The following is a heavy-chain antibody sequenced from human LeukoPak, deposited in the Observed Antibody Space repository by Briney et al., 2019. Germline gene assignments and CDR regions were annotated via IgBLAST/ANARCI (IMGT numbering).Heavy chain of an antibody. V-gene: IGHV3-48*02. CDR3: ARDRRIEYGDYSGIDY. CDR1: GFTFSSYS. Sequence: QTGGSLRLSCAASGFTFSSYSMNWVRQAPGKGLEWVSYISSSSSTIYYADSVKGRFTISRGNAKNSLYLQMNSLRDEDTAVYYCARDRRIEYGDYSGIDYWGQGTLVTVSS. J-gene: IGHJ4*02. D-gene: IGHD4-17*01. CDR2: ISSSSSTI.